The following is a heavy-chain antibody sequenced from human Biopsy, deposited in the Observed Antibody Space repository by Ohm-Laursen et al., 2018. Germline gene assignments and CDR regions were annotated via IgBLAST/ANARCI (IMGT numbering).Heavy chain of an antibody. CDR2: ISGYNGNT. Sequence: ASVKVSCKGSGYTFSNYGISWVRQAPGQGLEWMGWISGYNGNTNYAQKFRGRVTMTTDKPTSTAYVELRSLRSDDTAVYYCARTVDTVVVTPSDHWGQGTLVTVSS. D-gene: IGHD5-18*01. J-gene: IGHJ4*02. CDR3: ARTVDTVVVTPSDH. CDR1: GYTFSNYG. V-gene: IGHV1-18*01.